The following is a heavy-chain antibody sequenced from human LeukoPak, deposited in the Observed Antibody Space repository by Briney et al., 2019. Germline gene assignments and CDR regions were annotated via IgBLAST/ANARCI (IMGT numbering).Heavy chain of an antibody. V-gene: IGHV4-61*02. D-gene: IGHD1-1*01. CDR1: GGSISSGSYY. CDR2: IYTSGST. J-gene: IGHJ6*03. CDR3: AREGPSTANYYYYMDV. Sequence: PSETLSLTCTVSGGSISSGSYYWSWIRQPAGKGLEWIGRIYTSGSTNYNPSLKSRVTISVDTSKNQFSLKLSSVTAADTAVYYCAREGPSTANYYYYMDVWGKGTTVTVSS.